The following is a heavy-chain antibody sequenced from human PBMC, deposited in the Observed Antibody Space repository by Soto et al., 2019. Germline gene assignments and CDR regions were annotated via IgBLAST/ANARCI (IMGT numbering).Heavy chain of an antibody. CDR3: ARESGGATATLDYYYFYMDV. J-gene: IGHJ6*03. D-gene: IGHD5-12*01. CDR2: INPNGGGT. V-gene: IGHV1-2*02. CDR1: GYTFTDYY. Sequence: QVQLVQSGAEVKKPGASVTVSCKASGYTFTDYYLHWVRQAAGQGPEWMGWINPNGGGTKYGQKFRGLVTMTRDTSVRTAFMELNSLKSDDTAVYYCARESGGATATLDYYYFYMDVWGKGTTVTVSS.